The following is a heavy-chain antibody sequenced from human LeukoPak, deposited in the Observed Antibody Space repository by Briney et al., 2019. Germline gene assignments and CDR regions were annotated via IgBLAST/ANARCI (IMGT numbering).Heavy chain of an antibody. CDR3: ASTRPYCSGGSCFNDAFDI. D-gene: IGHD2-15*01. Sequence: SETLSLTCTVSGGSISSYCWSWIRQPAGKGLEWIGRIYTSGSTNYNPSLKSRVTMSVDTSKNQFSLKLSSVTAADTAVYYCASTRPYCSGGSCFNDAFDIWGQGTMVTVSS. CDR2: IYTSGST. V-gene: IGHV4-4*07. CDR1: GGSISSYC. J-gene: IGHJ3*02.